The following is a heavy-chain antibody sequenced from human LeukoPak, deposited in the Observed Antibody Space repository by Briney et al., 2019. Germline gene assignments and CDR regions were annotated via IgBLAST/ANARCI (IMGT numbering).Heavy chain of an antibody. D-gene: IGHD6-13*01. CDR2: IKQDGSEK. CDR3: ARDQAYSSSWYGTYNWFDP. J-gene: IGHJ5*02. Sequence: SGGSLRLSCAASGFTFSSYWMSWVRQAPGKGLEWVANIKQDGSEKYYVDSVKGRFTISRDNAKNSLYLQMNSLRAEDTAVYYCARDQAYSSSWYGTYNWFDPWGQGTLVTVSS. CDR1: GFTFSSYW. V-gene: IGHV3-7*01.